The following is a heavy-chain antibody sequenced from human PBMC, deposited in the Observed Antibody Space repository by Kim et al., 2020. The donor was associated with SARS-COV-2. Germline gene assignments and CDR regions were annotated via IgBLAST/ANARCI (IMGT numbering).Heavy chain of an antibody. CDR1: GYTFTSYY. D-gene: IGHD6-19*01. CDR2: INPSGGST. J-gene: IGHJ4*02. V-gene: IGHV1-46*01. CDR3: ARGGGYSSGWVRSYFDY. Sequence: ASVKVSCKASGYTFTSYYMHWVRQAPGQGLEWMGTINPSGGSTSYAQKFQGRVTMTRDTSTSTVYMELSSLRSEDTAVYYCARGGGYSSGWVRSYFDYWGQGTLVTVSS.